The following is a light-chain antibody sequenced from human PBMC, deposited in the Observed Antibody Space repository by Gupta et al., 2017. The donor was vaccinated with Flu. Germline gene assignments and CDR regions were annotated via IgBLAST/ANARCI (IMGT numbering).Light chain of an antibody. CDR2: YAS. Sequence: EIVLTQSPDFQSVTPKEKVTITCRASQSIGSSLHWYQQKPGQSPKLLITYASQSCSGVPSRFSGSGSGTEFTLILNRLEVEDAATYYCQQCNKLPLTFGGGTKVEIK. CDR3: QQCNKLPLT. V-gene: IGKV6-21*01. J-gene: IGKJ4*01. CDR1: QSIGSS.